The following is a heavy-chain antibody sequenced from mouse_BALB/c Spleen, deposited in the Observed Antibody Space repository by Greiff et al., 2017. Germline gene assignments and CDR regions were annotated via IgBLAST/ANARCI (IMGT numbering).Heavy chain of an antibody. Sequence: VQLQQSGAELVKPGASVKLSCTASGYTFTSYYMYWVKQRPGQGLEWIGEINPSNGGTNFNEKFKSKATLTVDKSSSTAYMQLSSLTSEDSAVYYGTREYGNYGWYFDVWGAGTTVTVSS. J-gene: IGHJ1*01. CDR2: INPSNGGT. D-gene: IGHD2-10*02. CDR3: TREYGNYGWYFDV. V-gene: IGHV1S81*02. CDR1: GYTFTSYY.